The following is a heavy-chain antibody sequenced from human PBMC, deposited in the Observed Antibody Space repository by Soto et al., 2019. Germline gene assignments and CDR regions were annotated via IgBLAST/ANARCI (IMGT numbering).Heavy chain of an antibody. Sequence: EVQLVESGGGLVKPGGSLRLSCAASGFTFSNAWMNWVRQAPGKGLEWVGRIKSKTDGGTTDYAAPVKGRFTISRDDSKNTLYLQMNSLKTEDTAVYYCTTAYFMVRGVIITPKYFQHWGQGTLVTVSS. CDR2: IKSKTDGGTT. J-gene: IGHJ1*01. CDR1: GFTFSNAW. CDR3: TTAYFMVRGVIITPKYFQH. D-gene: IGHD3-10*01. V-gene: IGHV3-15*07.